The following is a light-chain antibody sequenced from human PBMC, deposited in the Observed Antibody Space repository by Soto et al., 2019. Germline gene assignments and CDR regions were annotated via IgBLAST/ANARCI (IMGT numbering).Light chain of an antibody. V-gene: IGKV3-11*01. CDR2: DAS. CDR3: HQYHNWPRT. Sequence: EIVLTQSPATLSLSPGERATLSCRASQSVSSYLAWYQQKAGQAPRLLIYDASNRATGIPARFSASWSGTDFTLTISSLQSEDFAVYYCHQYHNWPRTFGQGTKVEIK. J-gene: IGKJ1*01. CDR1: QSVSSY.